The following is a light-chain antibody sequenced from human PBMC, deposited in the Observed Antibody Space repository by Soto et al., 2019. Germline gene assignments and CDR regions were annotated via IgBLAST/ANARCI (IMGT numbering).Light chain of an antibody. J-gene: IGLJ2*01. Sequence: QSVLTQTPSASGTPGQTITISCSGSNSDIGSHSVDWYQQFPGMTPRLLINSNDQRPSGVPDRFSGSKSGTSATLAISGLRSEDEADDYCATWADSLNGVVFGGGTKLTVL. CDR2: SND. V-gene: IGLV1-44*01. CDR1: NSDIGSHS. CDR3: ATWADSLNGVV.